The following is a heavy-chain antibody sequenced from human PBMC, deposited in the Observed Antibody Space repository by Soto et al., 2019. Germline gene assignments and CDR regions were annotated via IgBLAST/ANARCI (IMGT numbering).Heavy chain of an antibody. CDR3: ARERGVAPPVAGNTHYYYYMDV. CDR1: GYSFTNYG. J-gene: IGHJ6*03. D-gene: IGHD6-19*01. V-gene: IGHV1-18*01. CDR2: ISAYNGNT. Sequence: QAQLVQSGVEVKKPGASVKVSCKASGYSFTNYGITWVRQAPGQGFEWMGWISAYNGNTNYAQKFQGRVTMTTDASRSPAYLELRSLKSGDTAVYYCARERGVAPPVAGNTHYYYYMDVWGKGTTVTVSS.